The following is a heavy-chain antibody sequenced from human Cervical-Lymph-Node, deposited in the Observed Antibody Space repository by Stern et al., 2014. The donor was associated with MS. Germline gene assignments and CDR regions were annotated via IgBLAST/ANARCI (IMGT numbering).Heavy chain of an antibody. D-gene: IGHD4-23*01. CDR1: GFTFSSYD. V-gene: IGHV3-13*01. CDR2: IGTAGDT. J-gene: IGHJ3*02. CDR3: ARGAYGGNLDAFDI. Sequence: EVQLVESGGGLVQPGGSLRLSCAASGFTFSSYDMHWVRQATGKGLEWVSAIGTAGDTYYPGSVKGRFPISRENAKNSLYLQMNSLRAGDTAVYYCARGAYGGNLDAFDIWGQGTMVTVSS.